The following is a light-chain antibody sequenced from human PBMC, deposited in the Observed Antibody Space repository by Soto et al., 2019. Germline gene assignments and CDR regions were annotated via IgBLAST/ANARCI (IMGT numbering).Light chain of an antibody. CDR1: QSVSSSY. V-gene: IGKV3-20*01. CDR3: QQYGSSPGT. Sequence: EIVLTQSPGTLSLSPGERATLSCRASQSVSSSYLAWYQQKPGQAPRLLIYGASSRATGIPDRLSGSGSWTDFSRTISRLEPEDFAVYYGQQYGSSPGTFGQGTKVEIK. CDR2: GAS. J-gene: IGKJ1*01.